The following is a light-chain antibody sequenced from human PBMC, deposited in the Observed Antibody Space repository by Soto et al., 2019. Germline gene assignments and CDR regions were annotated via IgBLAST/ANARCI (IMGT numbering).Light chain of an antibody. Sequence: QSVLTQPPSASGSPGQSVTISCTGTSSDVGGYNYVSWYQQHPGKAPKLMIYEVNKRPSGVPDRFSAPKAGNTASLTVSGLEADDEADYYCSSDAGSTVVFGGGTKLTVL. J-gene: IGLJ2*01. CDR2: EVN. CDR3: SSDAGSTVV. V-gene: IGLV2-8*01. CDR1: SSDVGGYNY.